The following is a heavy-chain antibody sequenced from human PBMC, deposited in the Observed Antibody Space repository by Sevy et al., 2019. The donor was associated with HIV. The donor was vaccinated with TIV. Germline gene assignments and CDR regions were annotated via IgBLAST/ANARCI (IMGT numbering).Heavy chain of an antibody. Sequence: GGSLRLSCAASGFPFINFAMSWVRQAPGKGLEWVSTLIGGGSRTYYADSVTGRFIISRDNSRNILYLQMNSLRAEETAMYYCAKRRVQSGLSGGGANYGMDVCGRGTTVTVSS. CDR3: AKRRVQSGLSGGGANYGMDV. D-gene: IGHD2-8*02. V-gene: IGHV3-23*01. J-gene: IGHJ6*02. CDR1: GFPFINFA. CDR2: LIGGGSRT.